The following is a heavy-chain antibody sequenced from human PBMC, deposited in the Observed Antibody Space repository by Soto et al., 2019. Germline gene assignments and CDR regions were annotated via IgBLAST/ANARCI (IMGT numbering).Heavy chain of an antibody. CDR2: IYHSGTS. CDR1: GDSISSGGYS. D-gene: IGHD3-10*01. Sequence: QLQESDSGLVKPSQTLSLTCAVSGDSISSGGYSWSWIRQPPGKGLEWIGYIYHSGTSYYNPSLKSRITMSLDRSENQFSLKLNSVTAADTAVYFCARTMVRGIIPIWFDPWGQGALVIVSS. CDR3: ARTMVRGIIPIWFDP. V-gene: IGHV4-30-2*01. J-gene: IGHJ5*02.